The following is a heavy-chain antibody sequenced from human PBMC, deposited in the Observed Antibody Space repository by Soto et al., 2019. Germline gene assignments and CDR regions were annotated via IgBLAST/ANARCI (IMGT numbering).Heavy chain of an antibody. CDR1: GGSISSYY. D-gene: IGHD3-10*01. V-gene: IGHV4-59*01. J-gene: IGHJ4*02. CDR2: IYYSGGT. Sequence: SETLSLTCTVSGGSISSYYWSWIRQPPGKGLEWIGYIYYSGGTNYNPSLKSRVTISVDTSKNQFSLKLSSVTAADTAVYYCARSHYYGSGGYYNYWGQGTLVTVSS. CDR3: ARSHYYGSGGYYNY.